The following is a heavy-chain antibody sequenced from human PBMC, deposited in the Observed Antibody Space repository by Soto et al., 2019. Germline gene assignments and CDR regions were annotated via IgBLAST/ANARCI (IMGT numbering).Heavy chain of an antibody. J-gene: IGHJ6*02. CDR3: ARGSSSWENYYYYGMDV. CDR2: IIPIFGTA. D-gene: IGHD6-13*01. V-gene: IGHV1-69*13. CDR1: GGTFSSYA. Sequence: SVKVSCKASGGTFSSYAISWVRQAPGQGLEWMGGIIPIFGTANYAQKFQGRVTITADESTSTAYMELSSLRSEDTAVYYCARGSSSWENYYYYGMDVWGQGTTVTVSS.